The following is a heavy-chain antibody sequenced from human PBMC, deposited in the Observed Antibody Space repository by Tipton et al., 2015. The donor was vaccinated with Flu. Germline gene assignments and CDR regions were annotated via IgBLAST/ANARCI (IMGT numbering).Heavy chain of an antibody. CDR1: GYSFTSYW. J-gene: IGHJ4*02. CDR2: IYPGDSDT. CDR3: VRQPYLGDYGGYFDY. V-gene: IGHV5-51*01. D-gene: IGHD4-17*01. Sequence: QLVQSGAEVKKPGESLKISCKGSGYSFTSYWIGWVRQMPGKGLEWMGIIYPGDSDTRYSPSFKGQVTISADKSISTAYLQWSSLKASDTAMYYCVRQPYLGDYGGYFDYWGQGILVTVSS.